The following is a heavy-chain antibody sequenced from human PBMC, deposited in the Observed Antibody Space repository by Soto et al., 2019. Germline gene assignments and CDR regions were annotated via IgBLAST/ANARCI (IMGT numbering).Heavy chain of an antibody. D-gene: IGHD3-3*01. V-gene: IGHV4-39*01. CDR1: GGSLSSISYY. J-gene: IGHJ4*02. CDR3: ARQEEDYYDFWSGPFDY. Sequence: SETLSLTCTVSGGSLSSISYYWGWIRPPPGKGLEWIGSIYYSGSTYYNPSLKSRVTISVDTSKNQFSLKLSSVTAADTAVYYCARQEEDYYDFWSGPFDYWGQGTLVTVSS. CDR2: IYYSGST.